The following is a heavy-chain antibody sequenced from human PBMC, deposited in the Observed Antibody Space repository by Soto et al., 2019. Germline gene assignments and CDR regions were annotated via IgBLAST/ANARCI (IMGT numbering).Heavy chain of an antibody. D-gene: IGHD3-3*01. CDR1: GYTFTSYG. CDR3: ARVVGTIFGVVIGRTYYFGY. V-gene: IGHV1-18*01. Sequence: ASVKVSCKASGYTFTSYGISWVRQAPGQGLEWMGWISAYNGNTNYAQKLQGRVTMTTDTSTSTAYMELRSLRSDDTAVYYCARVVGTIFGVVIGRTYYFGYWGQGTLVTVSS. J-gene: IGHJ4*02. CDR2: ISAYNGNT.